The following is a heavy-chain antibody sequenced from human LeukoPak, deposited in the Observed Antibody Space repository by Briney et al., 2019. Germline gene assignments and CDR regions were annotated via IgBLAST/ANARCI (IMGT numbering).Heavy chain of an antibody. D-gene: IGHD1-26*01. CDR2: IIPILGIA. CDR3: ARDGSGSYSSPPPPPKYFQH. J-gene: IGHJ1*01. CDR1: GGTFSSYA. V-gene: IGHV1-69*04. Sequence: SVKVSCKASGGTFSSYAISWVRQAPGQGLEWMGRIIPILGIANYAQKFQGRVTITADKSTSTAYMELSSLRSDDTAVYYCARDGSGSYSSPPPPPKYFQHWGQGTLVTVSS.